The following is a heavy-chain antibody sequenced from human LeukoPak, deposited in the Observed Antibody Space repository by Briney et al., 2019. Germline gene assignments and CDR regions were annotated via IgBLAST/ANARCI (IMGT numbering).Heavy chain of an antibody. CDR2: IYYSGST. V-gene: IGHV4-31*03. CDR3: ARYSHYYDSSGYYPYYFDY. D-gene: IGHD3-22*01. CDR1: GGSISSGDYY. Sequence: SQTLSLTCTVSGGSISSGDYYWSWIRQHPGKGLGWIGHIYYSGSTYYNPSLKSRINISVDTSKNQFSLKLSSVTAADTAVYFCARYSHYYDSSGYYPYYFDYWGQGTLVTVSS. J-gene: IGHJ4*02.